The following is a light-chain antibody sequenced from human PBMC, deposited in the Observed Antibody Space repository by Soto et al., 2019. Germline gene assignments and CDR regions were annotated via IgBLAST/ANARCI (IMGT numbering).Light chain of an antibody. CDR1: QSVGTN. CDR2: GAS. V-gene: IGKV3-15*01. Sequence: ETVMTQSPVTLSVSPGERATLSCRASQSVGTNLAWYQQKPGQAPRLLIYGASTRATGIPARFSGSGSGTECTLTISSLQSEDFAVYYCQQYNDWRTFGQGTKLEIK. J-gene: IGKJ2*01. CDR3: QQYNDWRT.